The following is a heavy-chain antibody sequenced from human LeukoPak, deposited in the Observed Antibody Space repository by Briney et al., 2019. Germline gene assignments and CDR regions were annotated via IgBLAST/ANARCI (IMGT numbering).Heavy chain of an antibody. Sequence: SQTLSLTCTVSGGSISSGGYYWSWIRQPPGKGLEWIGEINHSGSTNYNPSLKSRVTISVDTSKNQFSLKLSSVTAADTAVYYCARALGITIFGVVPKTHFDYWGQGTLVTVSS. CDR3: ARALGITIFGVVPKTHFDY. D-gene: IGHD3-3*01. CDR1: GGSISSGGYY. J-gene: IGHJ4*02. V-gene: IGHV4-30-2*01. CDR2: INHSGST.